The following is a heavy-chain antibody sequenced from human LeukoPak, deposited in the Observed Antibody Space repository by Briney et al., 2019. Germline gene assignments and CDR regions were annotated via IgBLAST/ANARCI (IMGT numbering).Heavy chain of an antibody. CDR3: ARHYSVGRIAAGFDP. Sequence: KSSETLSLTCAVYGGSFSGYYWSWIRQPPGKGLEWIGEINHSGSTNYNPSLKSRVTISVDTSKNQFSLKLRSVTAADTAVYYCARHYSVGRIAAGFDPWGQGTLVTVSS. V-gene: IGHV4-34*01. D-gene: IGHD6-13*01. CDR2: INHSGST. CDR1: GGSFSGYY. J-gene: IGHJ5*02.